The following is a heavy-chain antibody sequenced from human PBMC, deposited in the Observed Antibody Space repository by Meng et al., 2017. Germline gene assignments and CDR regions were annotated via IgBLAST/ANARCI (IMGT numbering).Heavy chain of an antibody. CDR1: GFTFSSYW. Sequence: GESLKISCAASGFTFSSYWMSWVRQAPGKGLEWVVNIKQDGSEKYYVDSVKGRFTISRDNAKNSLYLQMNSLRAEDTAVYYCARDDYYDSSGYYSGGDYWGHGKLVT. V-gene: IGHV3-7*01. CDR3: ARDDYYDSSGYYSGGDY. J-gene: IGHJ4*01. D-gene: IGHD3-22*01. CDR2: IKQDGSEK.